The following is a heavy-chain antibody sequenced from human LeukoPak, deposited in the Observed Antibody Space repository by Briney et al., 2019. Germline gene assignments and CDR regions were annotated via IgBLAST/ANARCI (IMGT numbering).Heavy chain of an antibody. J-gene: IGHJ6*03. CDR2: IYYSGST. Sequence: SQTLSLTCTVSGGSIFTDDIYWSWIRQPPGRGLEWIGYIYYSGSTYYNPSLKSRVTILLDTSENHFSLKLTSVTAADTAVYYCARQHGGTFGRLYYDYFHMDVWGEGTTVTVSS. CDR3: ARQHGGTFGRLYYDYFHMDV. CDR1: GGSIFTDDIY. V-gene: IGHV4-30-4*01. D-gene: IGHD3/OR15-3a*01.